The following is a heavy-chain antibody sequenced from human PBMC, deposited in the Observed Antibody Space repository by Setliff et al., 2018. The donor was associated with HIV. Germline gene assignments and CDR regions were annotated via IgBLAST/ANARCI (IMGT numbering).Heavy chain of an antibody. CDR2: ISSTSSTM. Sequence: GGSLRLSCAASGFSFSRYNMNWVRQAPGKGLECVSYISSTSSTMYYADSVKGRFTISRDNAKNSLYLQMNSLRAEDTAVYYCARSMNYDTSGWSFDGFDIWGQGTMVTVSS. J-gene: IGHJ3*02. CDR3: ARSMNYDTSGWSFDGFDI. CDR1: GFSFSRYN. D-gene: IGHD3-22*01. V-gene: IGHV3-48*01.